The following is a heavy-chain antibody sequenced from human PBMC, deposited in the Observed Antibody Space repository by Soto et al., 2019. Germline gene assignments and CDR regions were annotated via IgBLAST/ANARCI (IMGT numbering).Heavy chain of an antibody. J-gene: IGHJ4*02. D-gene: IGHD2-2*01. V-gene: IGHV3-30-3*01. CDR2: ISYDGSNK. CDR3: ARDGLTLDCISTSCYLDY. Sequence: QVQLVESGGGVVQPGRSLRLSCAASGFTFSSYAMHWVRQAPGKGLEGVAVISYDGSNKYYADSVKGRFTISRDNSKNTLYLQMNSLRAEDTAVYYCARDGLTLDCISTSCYLDYWGQGTLVTVSS. CDR1: GFTFSSYA.